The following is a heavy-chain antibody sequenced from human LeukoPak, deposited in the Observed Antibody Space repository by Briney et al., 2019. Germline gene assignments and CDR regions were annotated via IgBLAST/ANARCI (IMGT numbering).Heavy chain of an antibody. D-gene: IGHD6-19*01. V-gene: IGHV4-34*01. J-gene: IGHJ4*02. CDR2: INHSGST. CDR1: GGSFSGYY. CDR3: ARGRNFRNSSGWYRWRGYFDY. Sequence: SETLSLTCAVYGGSFSGYYWSWIRQPPGKGLEWIGEINHSGSTNYNPSLKSRVTISVDTSKNQFSLKLSSVTAADTAVYYCARGRNFRNSSGWYRWRGYFDYWGQGTLVTASS.